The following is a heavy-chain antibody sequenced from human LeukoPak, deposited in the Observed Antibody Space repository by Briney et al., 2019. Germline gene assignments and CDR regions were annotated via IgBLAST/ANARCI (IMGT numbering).Heavy chain of an antibody. CDR2: IHPGDSRT. V-gene: IGHV5-51*01. CDR3: ARHLSDYFYMDV. CDR1: GYSFTSYW. D-gene: IGHD3-16*02. J-gene: IGHJ6*03. Sequence: GESLKISCQGSGYSFTSYWIGWVRQMPGKGLEWMGIIHPGDSRTVYSPSFQGQVTISADKSISTAYLPWSSLEASDTAMYYCARHLSDYFYMDVWGKGTTITISS.